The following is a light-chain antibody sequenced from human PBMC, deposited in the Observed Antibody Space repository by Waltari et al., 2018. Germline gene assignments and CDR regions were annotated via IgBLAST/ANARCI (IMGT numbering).Light chain of an antibody. CDR2: EVS. CDR1: SSDGGSYSR. J-gene: IGLJ2*01. V-gene: IGLV2-18*02. Sequence: QSALTQPPPVSGSPGQSVTISCTGTSSDGGSYSRFPWYQQPPGTAPKLMIYEVSNRPSGVPDRFSGSKSGNTASLTISGLQAEDEADYYCSSYTSSSFVVFGGGTKLTVL. CDR3: SSYTSSSFVV.